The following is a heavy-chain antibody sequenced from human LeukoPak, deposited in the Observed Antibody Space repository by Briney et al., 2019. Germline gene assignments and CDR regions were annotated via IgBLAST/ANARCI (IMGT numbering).Heavy chain of an antibody. Sequence: GGSLRRSCAAAGFTFSRYAMTWLRHFPGNGREWISTINNFGDTTHYADSVKGRFTTSRDNSGSILYLQMHSLRAEATALYSCASHQHPRSPWGQGTLVSVSS. V-gene: IGHV3-23*01. CDR1: GFTFSRYA. J-gene: IGHJ5*02. CDR2: INNFGDTT. D-gene: IGHD2-2*01. CDR3: ASHQHPRSP.